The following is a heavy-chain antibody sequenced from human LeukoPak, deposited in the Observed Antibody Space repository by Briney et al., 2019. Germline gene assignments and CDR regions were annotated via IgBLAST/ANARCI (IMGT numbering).Heavy chain of an antibody. CDR1: GFTFSSYA. Sequence: PGGSLRLSCAASGFTFSSYAMSWVRQAPGKGLEWVAVIWYDGSNKYYADSVKGRFTISRDNSKNTLYLQMNSLRAEDTAVYYCARCSPLYSSSLPGYWGQGTLVTVSS. V-gene: IGHV3-33*08. CDR2: IWYDGSNK. CDR3: ARCSPLYSSSLPGY. D-gene: IGHD6-13*01. J-gene: IGHJ4*02.